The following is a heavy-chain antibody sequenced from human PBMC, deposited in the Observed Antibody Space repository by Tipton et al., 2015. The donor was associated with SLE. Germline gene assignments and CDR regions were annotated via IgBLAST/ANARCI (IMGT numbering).Heavy chain of an antibody. V-gene: IGHV3-7*01. Sequence: SLRLSCAASGFTVSSNYMSWVRQAPGMGLEWVANIKQDGGEKYYVDSVKGRFTISRDNAKNSLYLQMNSLRAEDTAVYYCAREGSYPYFDYWGQGTLVTVSS. J-gene: IGHJ4*02. CDR3: AREGSYPYFDY. CDR1: GFTVSSNY. CDR2: IKQDGGEK. D-gene: IGHD1-26*01.